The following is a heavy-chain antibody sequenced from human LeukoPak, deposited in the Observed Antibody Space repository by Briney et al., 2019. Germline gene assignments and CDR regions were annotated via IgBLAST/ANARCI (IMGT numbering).Heavy chain of an antibody. V-gene: IGHV3-30*04. Sequence: GGSLRLSCAASGFTFSSYSMHWVRQAPGKGLEWVAVISYDGSYKYYADSVKGRFTISRDNSKNTLYVQMNSLRAEDTAVYYCAGSQFGSGSYYNIDYWGWGTLVTVSS. J-gene: IGHJ4*02. D-gene: IGHD3-10*01. CDR3: AGSQFGSGSYYNIDY. CDR1: GFTFSSYS. CDR2: ISYDGSYK.